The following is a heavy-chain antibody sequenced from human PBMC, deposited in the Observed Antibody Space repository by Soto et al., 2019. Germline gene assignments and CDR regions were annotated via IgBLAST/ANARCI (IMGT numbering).Heavy chain of an antibody. Sequence: PSETMSLTCAVYGGTFSGYYWSWIRPPPGKGLEWIGEINHSGSTNYNPSLKSRVTISVDTSKNQFSLKLSSVTAADTAVYYCARGRKNYGGNYYYFDYWGQGTLVTVSS. CDR2: INHSGST. CDR1: GGTFSGYY. D-gene: IGHD4-17*01. CDR3: ARGRKNYGGNYYYFDY. J-gene: IGHJ4*02. V-gene: IGHV4-34*01.